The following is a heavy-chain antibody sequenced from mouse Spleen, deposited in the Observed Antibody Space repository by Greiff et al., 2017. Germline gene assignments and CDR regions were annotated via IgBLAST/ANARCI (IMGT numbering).Heavy chain of an antibody. Sequence: EVKLVESGGGLVKPGGSLKLSCAASGFTFSDYGMHWVRQAPEKGLEWVAYISSGSSTIYYADTVKGRFTISRDNAKNTLSLQMTSLRSEDTAMYYCAKITTVVATEWGQGTLVTVSA. J-gene: IGHJ3*02. V-gene: IGHV5-17*01. D-gene: IGHD1-1*01. CDR3: AKITTVVATE. CDR2: ISSGSSTI. CDR1: GFTFSDYG.